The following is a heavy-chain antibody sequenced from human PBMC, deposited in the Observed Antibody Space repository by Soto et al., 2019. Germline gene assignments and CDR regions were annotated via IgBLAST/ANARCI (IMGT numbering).Heavy chain of an antibody. CDR3: ARYGYCADGVCNYYFDF. CDR1: GFTFSDYV. J-gene: IGHJ4*02. CDR2: IWFDGSNE. D-gene: IGHD2-8*01. Sequence: QVQLVESGGGVVQPGSSLRLSCAASGFTFSDYVIHWFRQAPGKGLEWVAVIWFDGSNEYYADSVKGRFSISRDNSKNTVYLQINSLSVEDTALYYCARYGYCADGVCNYYFDFWGQGTLVTVSS. V-gene: IGHV3-33*01.